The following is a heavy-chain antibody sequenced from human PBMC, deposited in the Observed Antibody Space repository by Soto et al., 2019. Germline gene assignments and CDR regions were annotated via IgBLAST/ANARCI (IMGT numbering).Heavy chain of an antibody. Sequence: ASVKVSCKASGYTFTGYYMHWVRQAPGQGLEWMGWINPNSGGTNYAQKFQGRVTMTRDTSISTAYMELSRLRSDDTAVYYCARAIAARPDLTFDYWGHGTLVTVSS. CDR2: INPNSGGT. V-gene: IGHV1-2*02. CDR3: ARAIAARPDLTFDY. J-gene: IGHJ4*01. CDR1: GYTFTGYY. D-gene: IGHD6-6*01.